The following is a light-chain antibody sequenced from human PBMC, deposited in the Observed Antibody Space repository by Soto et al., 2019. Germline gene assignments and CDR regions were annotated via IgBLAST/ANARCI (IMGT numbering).Light chain of an antibody. CDR3: QQTNSFPRT. Sequence: DIQMTQSPSSVSASVGDRVTITCRASQGISIWLAWYQQKPGKAPNLLIYAASSLRNGVPLRFSGSGSGTDFTLTISSLQPEDFATYYCQQTNSFPRTFGQGTKVEIK. J-gene: IGKJ1*01. CDR1: QGISIW. CDR2: AAS. V-gene: IGKV1-12*01.